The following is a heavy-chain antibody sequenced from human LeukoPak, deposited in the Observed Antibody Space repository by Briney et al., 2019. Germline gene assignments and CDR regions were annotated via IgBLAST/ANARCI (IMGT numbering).Heavy chain of an antibody. J-gene: IGHJ5*02. Sequence: PSETLSLTCSVSGDSISSYSWNWIRQSAGKGLEWIGRIYTSGSTNYNPSLESRVTVSLDTSRDQFSLNLTSVTAADTAVYYCVRGVDTAMVSGGYNWFEPWGQGIEVLVSS. CDR3: VRGVDTAMVSGGYNWFEP. CDR2: IYTSGST. CDR1: GDSISSYS. V-gene: IGHV4-4*07. D-gene: IGHD5-18*01.